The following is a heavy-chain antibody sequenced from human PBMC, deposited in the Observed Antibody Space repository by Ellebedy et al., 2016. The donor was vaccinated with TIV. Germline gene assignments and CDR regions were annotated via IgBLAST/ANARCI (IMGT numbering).Heavy chain of an antibody. V-gene: IGHV4-4*07. CDR2: IFTSGSF. CDR1: GGTVSRYF. Sequence: SETLSLXCTVSGGTVSRYFWSWIRQPAGTGLEWIGRIFTSGSFNYNPSLMSRVTMSVVTSKNQISLRLNSVTTADTAAYYCARVHCSITTCDYYYMDVWGKGTTVTVSS. D-gene: IGHD1-1*01. J-gene: IGHJ6*03. CDR3: ARVHCSITTCDYYYMDV.